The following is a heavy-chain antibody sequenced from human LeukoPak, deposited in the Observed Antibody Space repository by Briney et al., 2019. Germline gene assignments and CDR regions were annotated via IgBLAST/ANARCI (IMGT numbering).Heavy chain of an antibody. CDR3: AGLPTILDYYYGMDV. CDR1: GGSISSYY. D-gene: IGHD5-12*01. CDR2: IYYSGST. Sequence: KPSETLSLTCTFSGGSISSYYWSWIRQPPGKGPEWIGYIYYSGSTNSNPSLKSRVTISVDTSKNQFSLKLSSVTAADTAVYYCAGLPTILDYYYGMDVWGQGTTVTVSS. J-gene: IGHJ6*02. V-gene: IGHV4-59*08.